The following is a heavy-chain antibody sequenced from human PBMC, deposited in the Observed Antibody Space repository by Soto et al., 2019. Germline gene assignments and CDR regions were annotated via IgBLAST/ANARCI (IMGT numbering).Heavy chain of an antibody. J-gene: IGHJ4*02. V-gene: IGHV4-59*01. D-gene: IGHD3-9*01. CDR1: GGSISSYY. CDR3: ARHAGSNYDILTGYYHFYFDY. CDR2: IYYSGST. Sequence: PSETLSLTCTVSGGSISSYYWSWIRQPPGKGLEWIGYIYYSGSTNYNPSLKSRVTISVDTSKNQFSLKLSSVTAADTAVYYCARHAGSNYDILTGYYHFYFDYWGQGTLVTVSP.